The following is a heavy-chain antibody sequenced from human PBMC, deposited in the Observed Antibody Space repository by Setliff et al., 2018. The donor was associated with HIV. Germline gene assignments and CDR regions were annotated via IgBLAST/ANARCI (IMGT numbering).Heavy chain of an antibody. V-gene: IGHV1-69*13. J-gene: IGHJ5*02. D-gene: IGHD3-10*01. Sequence: SVKVSCKASGDTFSSYAISWVRQAPGQGLEWMGVIIPMFRSANYAQNFQGRVTITADESTSTAYMELSSLRSEDTAVYYCAALLVRGVIIIPPYNWFDPWGRGTLVTVSS. CDR1: GDTFSSYA. CDR3: AALLVRGVIIIPPYNWFDP. CDR2: IIPMFRSA.